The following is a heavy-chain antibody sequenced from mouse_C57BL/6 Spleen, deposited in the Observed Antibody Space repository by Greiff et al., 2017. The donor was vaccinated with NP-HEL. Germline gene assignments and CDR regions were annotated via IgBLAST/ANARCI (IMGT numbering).Heavy chain of an antibody. CDR1: GYTFTSYW. CDR2: INPSSGYT. V-gene: IGHV1-7*01. J-gene: IGHJ3*01. CDR3: ASQWAQDWFAY. D-gene: IGHD1-3*01. Sequence: QVQLQQSGAELAKPGASVKLSCKASGYTFTSYWMHWVKQRPGQGLEWIGYINPSSGYTKYNQKFKDKATLTADKSSSTAYMQLSSLTYEVSAVYYCASQWAQDWFAYWGHGTLVTVSA.